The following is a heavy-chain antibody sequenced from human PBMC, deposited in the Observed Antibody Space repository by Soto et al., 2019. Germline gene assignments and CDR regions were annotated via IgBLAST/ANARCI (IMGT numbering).Heavy chain of an antibody. J-gene: IGHJ4*02. V-gene: IGHV4-61*01. CDR2: IISSGST. Sequence: PSETLSLTCTVSGGSVSSGSYYWTWIRQSPGKGLEWMGYIISSGSTDYNPPLKSRVTISVDSSKNEFSLKLRSVTAADTAVYYCARQRIAAAQYYFDCWGQGMLVTVSS. CDR1: GGSVSSGSYY. CDR3: ARQRIAAAQYYFDC. D-gene: IGHD6-13*01.